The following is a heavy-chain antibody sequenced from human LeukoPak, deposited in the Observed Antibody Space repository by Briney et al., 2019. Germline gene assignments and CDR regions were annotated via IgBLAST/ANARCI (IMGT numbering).Heavy chain of an antibody. D-gene: IGHD4-11*01. J-gene: IGHJ4*02. CDR3: ARSVTTFDY. CDR2: INTSGGKT. Sequence: DSVNLSCKASGYTFTSYYMHWVRQAPGQGIEWIGIINTSGGKTIYAKKFQGRATISRDPSTSPLYMELSSRRSEDTDIDYCARSVTTFDYWGQGTLVTVSS. V-gene: IGHV1-46*01. CDR1: GYTFTSYY.